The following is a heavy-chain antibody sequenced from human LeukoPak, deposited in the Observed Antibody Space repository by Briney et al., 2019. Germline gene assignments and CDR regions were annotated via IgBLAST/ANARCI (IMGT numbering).Heavy chain of an antibody. V-gene: IGHV4-34*01. CDR3: AGPSKAGDSDYYYYYMDV. CDR2: INHSGST. J-gene: IGHJ6*03. CDR1: GGSFSGYY. D-gene: IGHD7-27*01. Sequence: PSETLSLTCAVYGGSFSGYYWSWIRQPPGKGREWIGEINHSGSTNYNPSLKSRVTISVDTSKNQFSLKLSSVTAADTAVYYCAGPSKAGDSDYYYYYMDVWGKGTTVTVSS.